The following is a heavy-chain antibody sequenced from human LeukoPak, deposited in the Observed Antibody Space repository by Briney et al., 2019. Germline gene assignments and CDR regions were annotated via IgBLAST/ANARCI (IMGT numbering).Heavy chain of an antibody. CDR2: ISAYNGNT. J-gene: IGHJ4*02. V-gene: IGHV1-18*01. CDR1: GYTFTSYG. D-gene: IGHD6-13*01. CDR3: ARASLVAAAPLYY. Sequence: ASVKVSCKASGYTFTSYGISWVRQAPGQGLEWMGWISAYNGNTNYAQKVQGRVTMTTGTSTSTAHMELRSLRSDDTAVYYCARASLVAAAPLYYWGQGTLVTVSS.